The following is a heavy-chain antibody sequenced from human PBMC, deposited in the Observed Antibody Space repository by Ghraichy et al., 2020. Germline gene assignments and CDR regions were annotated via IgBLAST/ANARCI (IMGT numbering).Heavy chain of an antibody. CDR2: IYYSGST. J-gene: IGHJ4*02. D-gene: IGHD3-10*01. Sequence: SETLSLTCTVSGGSISSSSYYWGWIRQPPGKGLEWIGSIYYSGSTYYNPSLKSRVTISVDTSKNQFSLKLSSVTAADTAVYYCARRRAYGSGSYLNPFDYWGQGTLVTVSS. V-gene: IGHV4-39*01. CDR1: GGSISSSSYY. CDR3: ARRRAYGSGSYLNPFDY.